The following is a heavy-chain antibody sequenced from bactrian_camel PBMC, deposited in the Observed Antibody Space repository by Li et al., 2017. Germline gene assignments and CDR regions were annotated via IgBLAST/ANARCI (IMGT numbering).Heavy chain of an antibody. CDR1: EHTYSRYH. V-gene: IGHV3S55*01. Sequence: QLVESGGGSVQAEGSPRLSCTAREHTYSRYHMGWFRQLPGKEREGVACTGSDGPTTYADSVKGRFAISRDDAGGALYLQMNNVEPEDSAMYYCVARGKARPRDGPCYPDFGYWGQGTQVTVS. D-gene: IGHD7*01. CDR2: TGSDGPT. CDR3: VARGKARPRDGPCYPDFGY. J-gene: IGHJ6*01.